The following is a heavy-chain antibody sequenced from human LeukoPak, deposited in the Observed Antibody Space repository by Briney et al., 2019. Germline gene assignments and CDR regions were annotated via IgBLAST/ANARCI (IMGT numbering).Heavy chain of an antibody. CDR3: ARAAWRGSNSRDAFDI. Sequence: PSQTLSLTCTVSGGSISSGGDYWSWIRQDTGKGLEWIGYIYYSGSTYYNPSLQSRVTISVDTSRNQFSLKLSSVTAADTAVYYCARAAWRGSNSRDAFDIWGQGTMVTVSS. CDR2: IYYSGST. CDR1: GGSISSGGDY. J-gene: IGHJ3*02. D-gene: IGHD4-23*01. V-gene: IGHV4-31*03.